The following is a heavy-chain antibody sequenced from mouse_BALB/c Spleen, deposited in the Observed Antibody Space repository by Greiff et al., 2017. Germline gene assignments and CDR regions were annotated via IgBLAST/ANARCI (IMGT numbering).Heavy chain of an antibody. CDR1: GYTFTSYT. CDR3: AREGIGAMDY. V-gene: IGHV1-4*01. Sequence: VQLVESGAELARPGASVKMSCKASGYTFTSYTMHWVKQRPGQGLEWIGYINPSSGYTNYNQKFKDKATLTADKSSSTAYMQLSSLTSEDSAVYYCAREGIGAMDYWGQGTSVTVSS. CDR2: INPSSGYT. J-gene: IGHJ4*01.